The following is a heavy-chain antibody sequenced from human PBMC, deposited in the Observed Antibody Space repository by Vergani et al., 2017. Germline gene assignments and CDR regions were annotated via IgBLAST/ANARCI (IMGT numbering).Heavy chain of an antibody. V-gene: IGHV3-66*02. CDR2: IYSGGST. CDR1: GFTVSSNY. D-gene: IGHD2-2*01. Sequence: EVQLVESGGGLVQPGGSLRLSCAASGFTVSSNYMSWVRQAPGKGLEWVSVIYSGGSTYYADSVKGRFTISRDNSKNTLYLQMNSLRAEDTAVYYCAREPLSYCSSTSCYSPYGMDVWGQGP. J-gene: IGHJ6*02. CDR3: AREPLSYCSSTSCYSPYGMDV.